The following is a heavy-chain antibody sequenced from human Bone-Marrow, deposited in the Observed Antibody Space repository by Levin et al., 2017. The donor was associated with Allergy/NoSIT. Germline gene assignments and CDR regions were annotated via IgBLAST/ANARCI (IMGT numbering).Heavy chain of an antibody. CDR3: AKDQGFNHGYGFDY. J-gene: IGHJ4*02. CDR1: GFIFGSYA. V-gene: IGHV3-23*01. Sequence: GGSLRLSCAASGFIFGSYAMSWVRQAPGKGLEWVSFITGSGGVTDYADSVKGRFRITRDNSKNMVYLDMDTLRADDTAVYYCAKDQGFNHGYGFDYWGQGTLVTVSS. CDR2: ITGSGGVT. D-gene: IGHD5-18*01.